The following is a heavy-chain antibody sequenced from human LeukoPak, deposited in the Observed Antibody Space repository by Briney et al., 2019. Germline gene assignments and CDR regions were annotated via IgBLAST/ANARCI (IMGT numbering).Heavy chain of an antibody. Sequence: PGGSLRLSCAASGFTFSSYSMNWVRQAPGKGLEWVSYISSSSTIHYAGSVKGRFTISRDNAKNSLYLQMNSLRAEDTAVYYCARDGISWTDAPQFDYWGQGTLVTVSS. V-gene: IGHV3-48*01. J-gene: IGHJ4*02. CDR1: GFTFSSYS. CDR3: ARDGISWTDAPQFDY. D-gene: IGHD1-1*01. CDR2: ISSSSTI.